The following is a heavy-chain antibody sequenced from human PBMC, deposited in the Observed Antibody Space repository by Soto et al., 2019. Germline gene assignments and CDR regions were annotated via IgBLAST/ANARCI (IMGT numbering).Heavy chain of an antibody. CDR3: ARGELDRTIDY. J-gene: IGHJ4*02. CDR2: ISGSSRTI. Sequence: EVQLVESGGGLVQPGGSLRLSCAASGFTFSSRSMNWVRQAPGKGLEWVSYISGSSRTIYHADSVKGRFTISRDNAKNSLFLQMNSLRHDDTAVYYCARGELDRTIDYWGQGTLVTVSS. V-gene: IGHV3-48*02. D-gene: IGHD1-1*01. CDR1: GFTFSSRS.